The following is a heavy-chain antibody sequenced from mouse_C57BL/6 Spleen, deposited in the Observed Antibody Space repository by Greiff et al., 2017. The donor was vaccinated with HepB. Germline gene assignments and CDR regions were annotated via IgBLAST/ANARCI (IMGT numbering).Heavy chain of an antibody. CDR1: GYTFTSYW. V-gene: IGHV1-74*01. CDR2: IHPSDSDT. D-gene: IGHD2-10*01. CDR3: AKPSYYVCFDY. J-gene: IGHJ2*01. Sequence: QVQLKQPGAELVKPGASVKVSCKASGYTFTSYWMHWVKQRPGQGLEWIGRIHPSDSDTNYNQKFKGKATLTVDKSSSTAYMQLSSLTSEDSAVYYCAKPSYYVCFDYWGQGTTLTVSS.